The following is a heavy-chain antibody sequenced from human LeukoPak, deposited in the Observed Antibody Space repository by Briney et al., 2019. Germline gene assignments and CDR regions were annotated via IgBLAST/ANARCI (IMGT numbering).Heavy chain of an antibody. D-gene: IGHD2-15*01. J-gene: IGHJ4*02. Sequence: GGSLRLSCPPSGFTFSSYEMNWVRQAPGRGRGGVSYISSSGSSIYYADSVKARFTISRDNAKNSIYLQMNSLRAEDTAVYCCARDLSATARAYDYWGQGTLVTVPS. CDR1: GFTFSSYE. CDR2: ISSSGSSI. V-gene: IGHV3-48*03. CDR3: ARDLSATARAYDY.